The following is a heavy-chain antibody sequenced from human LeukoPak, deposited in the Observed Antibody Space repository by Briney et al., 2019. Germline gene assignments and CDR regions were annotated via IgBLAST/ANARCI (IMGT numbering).Heavy chain of an antibody. CDR1: GFTFSSYS. Sequence: PGGSLRLSCAASGFTFSSYSMNWVRQAPGKGLEWVSSISSSSSYIYYADSVKGRFTISRDNAKNSLYLQMNSLRAEDTAVYYCARRGGDYPRYYYYYCMDVWGQGTTVTVSS. CDR3: ARRGGDYPRYYYYYCMDV. CDR2: ISSSSSYI. J-gene: IGHJ6*02. V-gene: IGHV3-21*01. D-gene: IGHD4-17*01.